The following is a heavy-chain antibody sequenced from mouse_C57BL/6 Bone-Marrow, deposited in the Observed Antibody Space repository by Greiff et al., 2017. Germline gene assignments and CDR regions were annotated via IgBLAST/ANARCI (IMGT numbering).Heavy chain of an antibody. CDR1: GFTFSSYG. D-gene: IGHD1-1*01. J-gene: IGHJ1*03. CDR3: ARRGLRSSFWYFDV. V-gene: IGHV5-6*02. CDR2: ISSGGSYT. Sequence: EVMLVESGGDLVKPGGSLKLSCAASGFTFSSYGMSWVRQTPDKRLEWVATISSGGSYTYYPDSVKGRFTISRDNAKNTLYLQMSSLKSEDTAMYYCARRGLRSSFWYFDVWGTGTTVTVSS.